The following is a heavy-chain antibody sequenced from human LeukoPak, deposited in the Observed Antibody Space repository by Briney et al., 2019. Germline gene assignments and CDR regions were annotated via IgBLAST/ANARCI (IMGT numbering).Heavy chain of an antibody. J-gene: IGHJ4*02. CDR1: GGSFSGYY. CDR2: INHSGST. D-gene: IGHD4-17*01. Sequence: PSETLSLTCAVYGGSFSGYYWSWIRQPPGKGLEWIGEINHSGSTNYNPSLKSRVTISVDTSKNQFSLKLSSVTATDTAVYYCARLTAAAGPTTTVTDYWGQGTLVTVSS. V-gene: IGHV4-34*01. CDR3: ARLTAAAGPTTTVTDY.